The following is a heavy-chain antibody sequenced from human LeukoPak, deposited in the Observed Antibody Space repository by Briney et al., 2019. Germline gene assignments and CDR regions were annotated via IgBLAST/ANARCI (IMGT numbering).Heavy chain of an antibody. CDR1: GFTFSSYA. CDR2: ISVSGGTT. CDR3: AKLNSALIVVAA. D-gene: IGHD3-22*01. J-gene: IGHJ5*02. V-gene: IGHV3-23*01. Sequence: PGGSLRLSCGASGFTFSSYAMNWVRQAPGKGLEWVSSISVSGGTTYADSVKGRFTISRDNSRNTLYLPMNSLRADDTAVYYCAKLNSALIVVAAWGQGIRVAVSS.